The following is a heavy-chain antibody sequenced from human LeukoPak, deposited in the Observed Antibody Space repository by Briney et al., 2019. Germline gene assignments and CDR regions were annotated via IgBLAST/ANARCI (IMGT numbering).Heavy chain of an antibody. V-gene: IGHV4-39*01. CDR2: IYHSETT. Sequence: SETLSLTCSVSGGSISSSSDYWGWVRQPPGKGLEWIWSIYHSETTYYNPSLKSRVIISVDTSKNQFSLKLDSVTAADTAVYYCGRPNPDSSGYYGSFDPWGQGILVTVSS. D-gene: IGHD3-22*01. CDR1: GGSISSSSDY. CDR3: GRPNPDSSGYYGSFDP. J-gene: IGHJ5*02.